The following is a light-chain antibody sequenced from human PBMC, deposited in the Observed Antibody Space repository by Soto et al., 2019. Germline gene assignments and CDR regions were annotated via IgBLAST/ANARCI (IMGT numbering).Light chain of an antibody. Sequence: QSALTQPASVSGSPGQSITISCTGTSSDVGGYNYVSWYQQHPGKAPKLMIYDVSNRPSGVSNRFSGSKSGNTASLTISGLQGGEEADYDCSSYTSSSTLVFGGGTKLTVL. CDR2: DVS. V-gene: IGLV2-14*01. J-gene: IGLJ2*01. CDR3: SSYTSSSTLV. CDR1: SSDVGGYNY.